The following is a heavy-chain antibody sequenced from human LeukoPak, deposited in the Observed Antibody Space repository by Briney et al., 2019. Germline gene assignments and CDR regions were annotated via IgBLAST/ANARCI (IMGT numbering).Heavy chain of an antibody. J-gene: IGHJ3*02. Sequence: GGSLRLSCAASGFTVSSNYVGWVRQAPGKGLEWVSVIYSGGSTYYADSVKGRFTISRDNSKNTLYLQMNSLRAEDTAVYYCASRSGSYSWDAFDIWGQGTMVTVSS. V-gene: IGHV3-53*01. CDR3: ASRSGSYSWDAFDI. CDR2: IYSGGST. D-gene: IGHD1-26*01. CDR1: GFTVSSNY.